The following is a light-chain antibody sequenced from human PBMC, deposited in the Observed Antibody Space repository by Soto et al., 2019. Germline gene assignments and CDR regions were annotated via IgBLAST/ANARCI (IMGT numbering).Light chain of an antibody. CDR3: QQANSFPIT. CDR1: QDIGTY. CDR2: DAS. J-gene: IGKJ5*01. Sequence: AIRLTQSPSSFSASTGDRVSITCRATQDIGTYLSWYQQIPGKAPKLLIYDASTLQTGVPSRFSGSGSGTDFTLTISYLQSEDFGTYYCQQANSFPITFGQGTRLEIK. V-gene: IGKV1-8*01.